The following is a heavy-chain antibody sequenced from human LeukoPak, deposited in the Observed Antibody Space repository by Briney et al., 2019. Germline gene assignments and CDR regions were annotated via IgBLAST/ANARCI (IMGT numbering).Heavy chain of an antibody. CDR1: GGSISNHY. V-gene: IGHV4-4*08. CDR3: ARYFEVAGRWYLDY. J-gene: IGHJ4*02. D-gene: IGHD2-15*01. CDR2: IYATGRT. Sequence: SETLSLTCTVSGGSISNHYWSWIRQPPGKGLEWIGFIYATGRTDCNPSFTSRATVSVDMSNNQFSLELTSVTAADTAMYYCARYFEVAGRWYLDYWGQGTLVTVSS.